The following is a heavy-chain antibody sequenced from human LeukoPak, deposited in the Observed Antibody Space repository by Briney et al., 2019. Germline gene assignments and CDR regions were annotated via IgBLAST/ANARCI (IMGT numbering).Heavy chain of an antibody. J-gene: IGHJ4*02. D-gene: IGHD6-13*01. CDR2: ISWNSGSI. V-gene: IGHV3-9*01. CDR1: GFTFDDYA. CDR3: AKDKFMAAAGYFDY. Sequence: GGSLRLSCAASGFTFDDYAMHWVRQAPGKGLAWVSGISWNSGSIGYADSVKGRFTISRDNAKNSLYLQMNSLRAADTALYYCAKDKFMAAAGYFDYWGQGTLVTVSS.